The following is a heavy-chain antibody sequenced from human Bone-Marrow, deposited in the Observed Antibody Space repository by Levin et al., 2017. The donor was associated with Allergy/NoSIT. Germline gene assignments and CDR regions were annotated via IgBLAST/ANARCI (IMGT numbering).Heavy chain of an antibody. CDR3: VRGRQYQLINWFDP. J-gene: IGHJ5*02. V-gene: IGHV3-23*01. CDR1: GFTFSSYA. D-gene: IGHD2-2*01. Sequence: GGSLRLSCAASGFTFSSYAMSWVRQAPGKGLEWVSAISGSGGSTYYADSVKGRFTISRDNSKNTLYLQMNSLRAEDTAVYYCVRGRQYQLINWFDPWGQGTLVTVSS. CDR2: ISGSGGST.